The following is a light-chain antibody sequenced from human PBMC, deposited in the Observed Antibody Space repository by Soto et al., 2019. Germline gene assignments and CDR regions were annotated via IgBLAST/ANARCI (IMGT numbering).Light chain of an antibody. Sequence: EIVMTQSPATLSVSPGERATLSCRASQSISSNLAWYQQKPGQAPRLLMFRTSSRATGVPTRISGSGSGTEFTLTISSLQPDDFATYYCQQYYTYWHMFGQGTKVDI. V-gene: IGKV3D-15*01. CDR2: RTS. J-gene: IGKJ1*01. CDR1: QSISSN. CDR3: QQYYTYWHM.